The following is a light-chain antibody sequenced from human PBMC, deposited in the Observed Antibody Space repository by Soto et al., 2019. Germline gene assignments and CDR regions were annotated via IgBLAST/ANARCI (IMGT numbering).Light chain of an antibody. CDR2: GAS. J-gene: IGKJ5*01. V-gene: IGKV3-15*01. CDR3: QQYNNWPIT. Sequence: EILITQSPATLSVSPGDRATLSCRASQSVSSNLAWYQQKPGQAPRLLIYGASTRATGIPARFSGSGSGTEFTLTISSLQSEDFAVYYCQQYNNWPITFGQGTRLEIK. CDR1: QSVSSN.